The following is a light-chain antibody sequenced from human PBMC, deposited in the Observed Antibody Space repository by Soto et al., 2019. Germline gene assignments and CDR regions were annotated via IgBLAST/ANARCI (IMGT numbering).Light chain of an antibody. V-gene: IGLV2-11*02. CDR3: CSYAGSNTWV. Sequence: QSALTQPRSVSGSPGQSVTISCNGASSDVGGYNYVSWHQQHPGKAPKLIIFAVTQRPSGVPDRFSGSKSGNTASLTISGLQADDEADYYCCSYAGSNTWVFGGGTKLTVL. CDR1: SSDVGGYNY. CDR2: AVT. J-gene: IGLJ3*02.